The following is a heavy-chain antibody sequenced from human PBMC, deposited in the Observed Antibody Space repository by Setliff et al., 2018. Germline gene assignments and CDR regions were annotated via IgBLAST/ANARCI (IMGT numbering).Heavy chain of an antibody. D-gene: IGHD5-18*01. J-gene: IGHJ5*02. CDR1: GFTFSSYG. CDR3: AVTLSFPIQSPFDP. V-gene: IGHV3-33*01. Sequence: GGSLRLSCAASGFTFSSYGMHWVRQAPGKGLEWVAVIWYDGSNKYYADSVKGRFTISRDNAKNSLYLQMNSLRAEDTAVYYCAVTLSFPIQSPFDPWGQGTLVTVS. CDR2: IWYDGSNK.